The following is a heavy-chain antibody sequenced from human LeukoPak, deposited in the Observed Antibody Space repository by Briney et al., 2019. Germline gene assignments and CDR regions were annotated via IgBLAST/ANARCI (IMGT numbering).Heavy chain of an antibody. Sequence: GGSLRLSCAASGFTFSSYGMHWVRQAPGKGLEWVAVIWYDGSNKYYADSVEGRFTISRDNSKNTLYLQMNSLRAEDTAVYYCARGFTMVRGAYWSNYYGMDVWGQGTTVTVSS. V-gene: IGHV3-33*01. J-gene: IGHJ6*02. CDR2: IWYDGSNK. CDR3: ARGFTMVRGAYWSNYYGMDV. D-gene: IGHD3-10*01. CDR1: GFTFSSYG.